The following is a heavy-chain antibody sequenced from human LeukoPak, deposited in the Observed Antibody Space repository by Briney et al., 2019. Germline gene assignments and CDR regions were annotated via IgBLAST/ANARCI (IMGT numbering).Heavy chain of an antibody. CDR2: INPNSGGT. V-gene: IGHV1-2*02. J-gene: IGHJ5*02. Sequence: ASVKVSCKASGYTFTGYYMHWVPQAPGQGLEWMGWINPNSGGTNYAQKFQGRVTMTRDTSISTAYMELSRLRSDDTAVYYCARVEDYDILTGYYSYNWFDPWGQGTLVTVSS. D-gene: IGHD3-9*01. CDR3: ARVEDYDILTGYYSYNWFDP. CDR1: GYTFTGYY.